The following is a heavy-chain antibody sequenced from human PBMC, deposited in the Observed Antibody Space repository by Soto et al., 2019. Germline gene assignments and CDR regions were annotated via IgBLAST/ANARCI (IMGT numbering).Heavy chain of an antibody. CDR2: IIPIFGTA. D-gene: IGHD6-13*01. V-gene: IGHV1-69*06. CDR1: GGTFSSYA. J-gene: IGHJ5*02. Sequence: GASVKVSCKASGGTFSSYAISWVRQAPGQGLEWMGGIIPIFGTANYAQKFQGRVTITADKSTSTAYMELSSLRPEDTAVYYCASEEGPEGYSSSWYANWFDPWGQGTLVTVSS. CDR3: ASEEGPEGYSSSWYANWFDP.